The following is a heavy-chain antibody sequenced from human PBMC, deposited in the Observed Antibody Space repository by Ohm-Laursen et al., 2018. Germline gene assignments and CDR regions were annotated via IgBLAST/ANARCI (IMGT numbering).Heavy chain of an antibody. D-gene: IGHD4-11*01. CDR2: IHPGDSDT. CDR3: ARQELGNYDTYFDY. CDR1: GYSLTNNW. Sequence: ESLRISCKASGYSLTNNWIAWVRQMPGKGLEWMGLIHPGDSDTRYSPSFQGQVTISADKSISTAYLQWSSLKASDTAMYYCARQELGNYDTYFDYWGQGTLVTVSS. J-gene: IGHJ4*02. V-gene: IGHV5-51*01.